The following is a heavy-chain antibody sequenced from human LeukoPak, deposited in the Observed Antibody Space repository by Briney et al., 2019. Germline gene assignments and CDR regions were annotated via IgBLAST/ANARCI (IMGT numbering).Heavy chain of an antibody. CDR3: ASGLYDSSGSNDY. Sequence: SVKVSCKASGGTFSSYAISWVRQAPGQGLEWMGRIIPIFGTANYAQKFQGRITITTDESTSTAYMELSSLRSEDTAVYYCASGLYDSSGSNDYWGQGTLVTVSS. CDR1: GGTFSSYA. V-gene: IGHV1-69*05. D-gene: IGHD3-22*01. J-gene: IGHJ4*02. CDR2: IIPIFGTA.